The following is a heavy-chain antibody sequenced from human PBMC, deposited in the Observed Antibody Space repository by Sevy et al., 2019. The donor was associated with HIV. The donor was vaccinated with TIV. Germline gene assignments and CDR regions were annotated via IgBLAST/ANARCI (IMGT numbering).Heavy chain of an antibody. CDR2: IYPGDSDT. CDR1: GYSFTSYW. D-gene: IGHD2-15*01. J-gene: IGHJ3*02. Sequence: GESLKISCKGSGYSFTSYWIGWVRQMPGKGLEWMGIIYPGDSDTRYSPSFQAQVTISADKSISTAYLQWSSLKASDTAMYYCARIDCSGGSCYLYGIWGQGTMVTVSS. CDR3: ARIDCSGGSCYLYGI. V-gene: IGHV5-51*01.